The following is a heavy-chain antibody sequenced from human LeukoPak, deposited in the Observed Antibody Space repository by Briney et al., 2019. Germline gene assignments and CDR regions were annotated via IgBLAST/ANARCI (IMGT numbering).Heavy chain of an antibody. Sequence: GGSLKLSCAASGFTFSGSAVHWVRRASGKGLEWVGRVRVRADNYATTLAASVQGRFTISRDDSKNTAYLQMNSLKTEDTAVYYCTKHEGLTNAFDIWGQGTMVTISS. J-gene: IGHJ3*02. V-gene: IGHV3-73*01. D-gene: IGHD1-1*01. CDR3: TKHEGLTNAFDI. CDR2: VRVRADNYAT. CDR1: GFTFSGSA.